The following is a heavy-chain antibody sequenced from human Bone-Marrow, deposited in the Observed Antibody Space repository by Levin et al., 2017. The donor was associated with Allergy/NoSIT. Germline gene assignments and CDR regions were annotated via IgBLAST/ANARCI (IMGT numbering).Heavy chain of an antibody. CDR1: GFTFSSYA. J-gene: IGHJ4*02. V-gene: IGHV3-30*04. D-gene: IGHD1-26*01. Sequence: GGSLRLSCAASGFTFSSYAMHWVRQAPGKGLEWVAVISYDGSNKYYADSVKGRFTISRDNSKNTLYLQMNSLRAEDTAVYYCAREGGGCDYWGQGTLVTVSS. CDR2: ISYDGSNK. CDR3: AREGGGCDY.